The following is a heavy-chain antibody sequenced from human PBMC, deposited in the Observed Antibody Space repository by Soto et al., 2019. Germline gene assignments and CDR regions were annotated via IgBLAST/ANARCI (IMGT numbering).Heavy chain of an antibody. CDR1: GFTFSIYA. CDR2: ISGSGGST. CDR3: AKDGDYYDSSGYYRYWYFDL. D-gene: IGHD3-22*01. J-gene: IGHJ2*01. V-gene: IGHV3-23*01. Sequence: EVQLLESGGGLVQPGGSLRLSCAASGFTFSIYAVSWVRQAPGKWLEWVSTISGSGGSTYYEDSVKGRFTISSDNSKNILYLQMNSLIAKDKAVYYCAKDGDYYDSSGYYRYWYFDLWGRGTLVTVSS.